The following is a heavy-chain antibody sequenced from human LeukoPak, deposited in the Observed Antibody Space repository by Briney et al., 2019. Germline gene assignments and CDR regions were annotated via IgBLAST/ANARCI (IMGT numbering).Heavy chain of an antibody. CDR3: ARTFHDYDFWSRYRRSNWFDP. V-gene: IGHV1-18*01. J-gene: IGHJ5*02. CDR2: ISAYNDNT. D-gene: IGHD3-3*01. Sequence: ASVKVSCKASGYTFTSYGISWVRQAPGQGLEWMGWISAYNDNTNYAQKLQGRVTMTTDTSTSTAYMELRSLRSDDTAVYYCARTFHDYDFWSRYRRSNWFDPWGQGTLVTVSS. CDR1: GYTFTSYG.